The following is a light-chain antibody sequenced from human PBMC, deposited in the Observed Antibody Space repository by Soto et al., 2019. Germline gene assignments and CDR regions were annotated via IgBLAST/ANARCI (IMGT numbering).Light chain of an antibody. J-gene: IGKJ3*01. CDR3: QQSYSIPFT. V-gene: IGKV1-39*01. CDR1: QSISSY. Sequence: DIQVTQSPSSLSASVGDRITITCRASQSISSYLNWYQQKPGKAPKLLIYAASSLQSGVPSRFSGSGSGTDFTLTISSLQPADFATYYCQQSYSIPFTFGPGTKVDIK. CDR2: AAS.